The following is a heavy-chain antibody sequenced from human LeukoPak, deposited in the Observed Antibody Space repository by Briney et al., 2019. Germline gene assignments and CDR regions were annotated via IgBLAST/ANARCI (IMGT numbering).Heavy chain of an antibody. J-gene: IGHJ4*02. CDR2: IYHNGNT. V-gene: IGHV4-4*02. Sequence: SGTLSLTCAVSGGSISSSNWWSWVRQPPGKGLEWIGEIYHNGNTNYNPSLKNQVTISVDKSKSQISLKLNSVTAADTAVYYCARDPVAAAGTALDYWGQGTLVTVSS. D-gene: IGHD6-13*01. CDR3: ARDPVAAAGTALDY. CDR1: GGSISSSNW.